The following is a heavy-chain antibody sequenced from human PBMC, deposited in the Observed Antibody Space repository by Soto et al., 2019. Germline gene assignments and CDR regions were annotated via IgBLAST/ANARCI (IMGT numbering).Heavy chain of an antibody. CDR3: ARDRGDSGRPYYLDY. J-gene: IGHJ4*02. CDR2: ISSDGSRT. Sequence: EVQLVESGGGLLQPGGSLRLSCAASGFTFSGYWMHWVRQAPGKGLVWVSRISSDGSRTTYADSVKGRFTISRDNAKNTLFLQMNNPRADDTAVYYCARDRGDSGRPYYLDYWGQGTLVTVSS. CDR1: GFTFSGYW. D-gene: IGHD6-19*01. V-gene: IGHV3-74*01.